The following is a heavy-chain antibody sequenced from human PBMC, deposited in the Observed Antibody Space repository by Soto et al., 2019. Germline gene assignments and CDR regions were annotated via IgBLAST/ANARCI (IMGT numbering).Heavy chain of an antibody. J-gene: IGHJ4*02. CDR2: MNPNSGNT. CDR1: GYTFTSYD. D-gene: IGHD3-3*01. CDR3: ARGPIYDFWSGYYRTRYYFDY. V-gene: IGHV1-8*01. Sequence: ASVKGSCKASGYTFTSYDINWVRQATGQGLEWMGWMNPNSGNTGYAQKFQGRVTMTRNTSISTAYMELSSLRSEDTAVYYCARGPIYDFWSGYYRTRYYFDYWGQGTLVTVSS.